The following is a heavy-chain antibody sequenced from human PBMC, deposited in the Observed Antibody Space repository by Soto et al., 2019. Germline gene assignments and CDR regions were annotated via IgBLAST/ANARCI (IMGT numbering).Heavy chain of an antibody. D-gene: IGHD6-13*01. Sequence: EVQLVESGGGLVQPGRSLRLSCAASGFTFDDYAKHWVRQAPGKGLEWVSGISWNSGSIGYADSVKGRFTISRDNAKNSLYLQMNSLRAEDTALYYCAKDLYSSSWYYFDYWGQGTLVTVSS. CDR3: AKDLYSSSWYYFDY. J-gene: IGHJ4*02. V-gene: IGHV3-9*01. CDR2: ISWNSGSI. CDR1: GFTFDDYA.